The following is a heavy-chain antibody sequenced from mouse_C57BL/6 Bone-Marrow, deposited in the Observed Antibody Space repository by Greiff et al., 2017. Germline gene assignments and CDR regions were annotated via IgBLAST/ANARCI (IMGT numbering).Heavy chain of an antibody. CDR2: INPYNGGT. CDR1: GYTFTDYY. J-gene: IGHJ3*01. D-gene: IGHD1-1*01. Sequence: VQLQQSGPVLVKPGASVKMSCKASGYTFTDYYMNWVKQSHGKSLEWIGVINPYNGGTSYNQKFKGKATFTVDKSSSTAYMELNSLTSEDSAVYYCARVTTVVAPFAYWGQGTLVTVSA. V-gene: IGHV1-19*01. CDR3: ARVTTVVAPFAY.